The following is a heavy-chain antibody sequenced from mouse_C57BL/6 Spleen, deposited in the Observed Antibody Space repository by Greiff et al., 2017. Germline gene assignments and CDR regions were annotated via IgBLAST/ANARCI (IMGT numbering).Heavy chain of an antibody. CDR1: GYAFSSSW. Sequence: QFQLQQSGPELVKPGASVKISCKASGYAFSSSWMNWVKQRPGKGLEWIGRIYPGDGDTNYNGKFKGKATLTADKSSSTAYMQLSSLTSEDSAVYFCARDDGYYVAYWGQGTLVTVSA. V-gene: IGHV1-82*01. CDR2: IYPGDGDT. D-gene: IGHD2-3*01. J-gene: IGHJ3*01. CDR3: ARDDGYYVAY.